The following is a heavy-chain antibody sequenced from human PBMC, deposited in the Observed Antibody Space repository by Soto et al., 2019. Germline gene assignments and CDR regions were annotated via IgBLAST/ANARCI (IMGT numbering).Heavy chain of an antibody. CDR3: GRGRSGQIVVFY. D-gene: IGHD1-26*01. J-gene: IGHJ4*02. CDR2: IGPESGAT. Sequence: ASVKVSCKTSGYTFTGHYIHWVRQAPQQGPEWMGEIGPESGATRYAQKFRGRVTMTMDTSITTVYMELKNLSPEDTAVYYCGRGRSGQIVVFYWGQGTPVTVSS. V-gene: IGHV1-2*02. CDR1: GYTFTGHY.